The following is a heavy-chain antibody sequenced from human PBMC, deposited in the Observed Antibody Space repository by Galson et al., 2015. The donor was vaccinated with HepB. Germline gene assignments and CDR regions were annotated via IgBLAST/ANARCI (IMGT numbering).Heavy chain of an antibody. CDR3: ARDLFSGGDTAMVTDFDY. D-gene: IGHD5-18*01. V-gene: IGHV1-46*01. CDR1: GYTFTSYY. J-gene: IGHJ4*02. Sequence: SVKVSCKASGYTFTSYYMHWVRQAPGQGLEWMGIINPSGGSTSYAQKFQGRVTMTRDTSTSTVYMELSSLRSEDTAVYYCARDLFSGGDTAMVTDFDYWGQGTLVTVSS. CDR2: INPSGGST.